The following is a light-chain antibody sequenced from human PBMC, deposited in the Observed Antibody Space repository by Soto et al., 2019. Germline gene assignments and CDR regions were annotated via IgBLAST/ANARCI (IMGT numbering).Light chain of an antibody. CDR2: EVS. CDR1: SSDVGSYNY. J-gene: IGLJ2*01. Sequence: QSALTQPASVSGSPGQSITISCTGTSSDVGSYNYVSWYQQHPGKAPKLMIYEVSKRPSGVSNRFSGSKSGNTASLTISGLQAEDEADYYCGSYGGSTRVVFGGGTKLTVL. V-gene: IGLV2-23*02. CDR3: GSYGGSTRVV.